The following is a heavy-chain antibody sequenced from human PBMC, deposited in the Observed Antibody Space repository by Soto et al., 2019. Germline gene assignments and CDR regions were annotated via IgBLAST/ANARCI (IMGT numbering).Heavy chain of an antibody. J-gene: IGHJ5*02. CDR1: GHSISSSNYY. Sequence: SETLSLTCTVSGHSISSSNYYWSWLRQPPGKGLEGIGNIYHSGSTNYHPSLKSRVTILVDTSKNQFSLKLNSVTAAVTAVYYCAGLMNFWSGLVPWGQGTLVTVSS. CDR2: IYHSGST. CDR3: AGLMNFWSGLVP. D-gene: IGHD3-3*01. V-gene: IGHV4-61*01.